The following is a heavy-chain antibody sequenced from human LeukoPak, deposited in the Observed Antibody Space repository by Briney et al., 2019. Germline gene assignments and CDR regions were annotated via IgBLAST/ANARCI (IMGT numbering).Heavy chain of an antibody. Sequence: GGSLRLSCTASGFIFSSYSMNWVRQAPGKGLEWVSYISSSGTTIYYADSVKGRFTVSRDNAKNSLFLQMNSLRAEDTAVYYCARGPPLFDPWGQGTLVTVSS. CDR1: GFIFSSYS. CDR3: ARGPPLFDP. V-gene: IGHV3-48*01. J-gene: IGHJ5*02. CDR2: ISSSGTTI.